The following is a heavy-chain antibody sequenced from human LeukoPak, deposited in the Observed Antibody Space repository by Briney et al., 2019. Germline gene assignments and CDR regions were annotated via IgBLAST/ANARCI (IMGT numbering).Heavy chain of an antibody. V-gene: IGHV1-69*13. CDR3: ARGKESGTYYYDSSGYYPLGY. D-gene: IGHD3-22*01. CDR2: IIPIFGTA. J-gene: IGHJ4*02. Sequence: ASVKVSCKASGCTFSSYAISWVRQAPGQGLEWMGGIIPIFGTANYAQKFQGRVTITADESTSTAYMELSSLRSEDTAVYYCARGKESGTYYYDSSGYYPLGYWGQGTLVTVSS. CDR1: GCTFSSYA.